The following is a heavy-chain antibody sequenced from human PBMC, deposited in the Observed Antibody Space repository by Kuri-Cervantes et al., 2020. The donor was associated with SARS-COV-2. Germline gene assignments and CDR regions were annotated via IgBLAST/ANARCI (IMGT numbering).Heavy chain of an antibody. D-gene: IGHD6-13*01. CDR2: ISGSGGST. CDR3: AKKFESSGIAAAGTVMYFDY. Sequence: VGSLRLSCAASGFTFSSYAMSWVRQAPGKGLEWVSAISGSGGSTYYADSVKGRFTISRDNSKNTLYLQMNSLRAEDTAVYYCAKKFESSGIAAAGTVMYFDYWGQGTLVTVSS. CDR1: GFTFSSYA. J-gene: IGHJ4*02. V-gene: IGHV3-23*01.